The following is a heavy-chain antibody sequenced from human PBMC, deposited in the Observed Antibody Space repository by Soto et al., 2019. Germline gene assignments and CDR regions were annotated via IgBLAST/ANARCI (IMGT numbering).Heavy chain of an antibody. CDR3: ARDAYGMDV. CDR2: ISYDGSSK. J-gene: IGHJ6*02. Sequence: QEQLVESGGGVVQPGRSLRLSCATSGITFSNYAMHRVRQAPGKGLEWVTVISYDGSSKYYADSVKGRFTISRDNSKNTLYLQMNSLRAEDTAVYYCARDAYGMDVWGQGTTVTVSS. CDR1: GITFSNYA. V-gene: IGHV3-30-3*01.